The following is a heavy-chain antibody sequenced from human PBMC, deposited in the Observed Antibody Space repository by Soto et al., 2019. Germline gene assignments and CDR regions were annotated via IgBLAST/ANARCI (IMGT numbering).Heavy chain of an antibody. CDR1: SGSITSSTFY. Sequence: QLQLQESGPGLVKPSETLSLTCTVSSGSITSSTFYWGWIRQPPGRGLEWIGSIYYSGSGSSYYNPSFKRQFLIYGDTSKDQSSLILSSVTAADKAVYYCRVAAASPPLPRAFDVWGQGTMVTVSS. D-gene: IGHD2-15*01. V-gene: IGHV4-39*01. CDR2: IYYSGSGSS. CDR3: RVAAASPPLPRAFDV. J-gene: IGHJ3*01.